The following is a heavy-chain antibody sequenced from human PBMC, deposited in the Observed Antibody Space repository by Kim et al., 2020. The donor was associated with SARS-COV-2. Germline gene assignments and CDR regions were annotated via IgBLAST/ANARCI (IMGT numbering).Heavy chain of an antibody. CDR3: MKGGWGWIWDH. D-gene: IGHD2-2*03. J-gene: IGHJ4*02. CDR1: GFTFTGYA. Sequence: GGSLRLSCTTSGFTFTGYAMSWVRQAPGKGLAWVSSIDGSDGTTYYVDSVKGRFTISRDNSKNTLYLQMNSLIADDTAVYYCMKGGWGWIWDHWGQGTRV. CDR2: IDGSDGTT. V-gene: IGHV3-23*01.